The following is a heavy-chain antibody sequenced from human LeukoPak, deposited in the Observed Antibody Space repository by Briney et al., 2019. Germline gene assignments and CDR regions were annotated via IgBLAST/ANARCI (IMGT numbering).Heavy chain of an antibody. CDR3: ARCRSSDYDFWSGYYACFFDY. D-gene: IGHD3-3*01. J-gene: IGHJ4*02. V-gene: IGHV4-34*01. CDR2: INHSGST. Sequence: SETLSLTCAVYGGSFSGYYWSWIRQPPGKGLEWIGEINHSGSTNNNPSLKSRVTISVDTSKNQFSLKLSSVTAADTAVYYCARCRSSDYDFWSGYYACFFDYWGQGTLVTVSS. CDR1: GGSFSGYY.